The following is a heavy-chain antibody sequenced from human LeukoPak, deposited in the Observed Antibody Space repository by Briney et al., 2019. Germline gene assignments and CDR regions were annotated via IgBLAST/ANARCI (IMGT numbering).Heavy chain of an antibody. J-gene: IGHJ4*02. CDR3: ARGSGRSSWYPAHRTFDY. V-gene: IGHV1-8*01. D-gene: IGHD6-13*01. Sequence: ASVKVSCKASGYTFTSYDINWVQQATGQGLEWMGWMNPNSGNTGYAQKFQGRVTMTRNTSISTAYMELSSLRSEDTAVYYCARGSGRSSWYPAHRTFDYWGQGTLVTVSS. CDR2: MNPNSGNT. CDR1: GYTFTSYD.